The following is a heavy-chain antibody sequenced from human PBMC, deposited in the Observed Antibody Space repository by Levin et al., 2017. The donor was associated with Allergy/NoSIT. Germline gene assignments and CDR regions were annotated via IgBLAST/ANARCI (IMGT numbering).Heavy chain of an antibody. D-gene: IGHD4-17*01. CDR3: ARTGARGYGDYGY. V-gene: IGHV1-2*02. J-gene: IGHJ4*02. CDR2: INPKNGGT. Sequence: GESLKISCKASGYTFTGYYLHWVRQAPGQGVEWMGWINPKNGGTNYAQKFQGRVTMTRDTSISTAYMELSSLRSDDTAVFYCARTGARGYGDYGYWGQGTLVTVSS. CDR1: GYTFTGYY.